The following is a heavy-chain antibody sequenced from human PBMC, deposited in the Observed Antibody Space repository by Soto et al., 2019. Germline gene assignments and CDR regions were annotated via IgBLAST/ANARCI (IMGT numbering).Heavy chain of an antibody. D-gene: IGHD6-19*01. J-gene: IGHJ3*01. Sequence: GGSLRLSCAASGFTFSSYAMSWVRQAPGKGLEWVSAISGSGGSTYYADSVKGRFTISRDNSKNTLYLQMNSLRAEDTAVYYCAKISDSSGWYHDAFDFWGQGTMVNVSS. V-gene: IGHV3-23*01. CDR1: GFTFSSYA. CDR2: ISGSGGST. CDR3: AKISDSSGWYHDAFDF.